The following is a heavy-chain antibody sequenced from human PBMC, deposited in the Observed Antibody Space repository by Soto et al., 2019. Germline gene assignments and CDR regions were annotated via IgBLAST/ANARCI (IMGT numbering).Heavy chain of an antibody. Sequence: GGSLRLSCAASGFTFSSYGMHWVRQAPGKGLEWVAVIWYDGSNKYYADSVKGRFTISRDNSKNTLYLQMNSLRAEDTAVYYCARDHVQEDYYYYYYMDVWGKGTTVTVSS. CDR3: ARDHVQEDYYYYYYMDV. CDR1: GFTFSSYG. J-gene: IGHJ6*03. V-gene: IGHV3-33*01. D-gene: IGHD1-1*01. CDR2: IWYDGSNK.